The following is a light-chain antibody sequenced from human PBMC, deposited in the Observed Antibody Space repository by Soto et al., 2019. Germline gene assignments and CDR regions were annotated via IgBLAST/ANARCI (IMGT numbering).Light chain of an antibody. CDR2: GAS. CDR3: HHYNNWWA. Sequence: EIVMTQSPATLSVSPGERATLSCRASQSVSTNLAWYQQKPGLAPRLLIYGASTRATGIPARFSGSGSGTEFSLTINSLQSEDFAVYYCHHYNNWWAFGQGTRWIS. J-gene: IGKJ1*01. V-gene: IGKV3-15*01. CDR1: QSVSTN.